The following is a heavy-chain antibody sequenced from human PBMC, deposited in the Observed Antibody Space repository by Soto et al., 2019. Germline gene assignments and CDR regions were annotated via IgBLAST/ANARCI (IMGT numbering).Heavy chain of an antibody. CDR3: ARTFVDGMAGFGP. V-gene: IGHV3-74*01. CDR1: GFTLSTYW. CDR2: ISSGVTYT. J-gene: IGHJ5*02. D-gene: IGHD2-15*01. Sequence: GSXRLSCAASGFTLSTYWMHWVRQVPGKGLVWVSRISSGVTYTNYADSVKGRFTISRDSALNTLFLQMNYLTGEDTAVYYCARTFVDGMAGFGPWGQGTLATVSS.